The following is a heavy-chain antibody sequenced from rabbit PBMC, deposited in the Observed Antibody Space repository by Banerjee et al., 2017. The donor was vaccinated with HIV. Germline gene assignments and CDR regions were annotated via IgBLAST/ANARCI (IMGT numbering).Heavy chain of an antibody. J-gene: IGHJ6*01. CDR1: GFSFSSSYY. Sequence: QEQLEESGGDLVKPEGSLTLTCKASGFSFSSSYYSCWVRQPPGKGLEWIACVGSGGFTYYANWAKGRFTISKTSSTTVTLQMTSLTAADTATYFCARDSGTSFSSYGMDLRGPGTLVTVS. V-gene: IGHV1S45*01. CDR3: ARDSGTSFSSYGMDL. CDR2: VGSGGFT. D-gene: IGHD4-1*01.